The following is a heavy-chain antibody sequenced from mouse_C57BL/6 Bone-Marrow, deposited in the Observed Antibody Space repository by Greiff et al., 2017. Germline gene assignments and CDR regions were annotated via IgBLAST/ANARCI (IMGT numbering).Heavy chain of an antibody. J-gene: IGHJ2*01. CDR3: ARREGGWYYFDY. V-gene: IGHV1-62-2*01. CDR2: FYPGSGSI. Sequence: VQGVESGAELVKPGASVKLSCKASGYTFTEYTIHWVKQRSGQGLEWIGWFYPGSGSIKYNEKFKDKATLTADKSSSTVYMELSRLTSEDSAVXVCARREGGWYYFDYWGQGTTLTVAS. CDR1: GYTFTEYT. D-gene: IGHD3-3*01.